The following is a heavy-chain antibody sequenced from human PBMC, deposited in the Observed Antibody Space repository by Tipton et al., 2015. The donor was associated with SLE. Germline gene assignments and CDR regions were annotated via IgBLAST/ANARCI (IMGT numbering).Heavy chain of an antibody. Sequence: GSLRLSCAASGFSFSSDWMSWVRQTPGKGLEWVANIKEDGSDKYYVDSVKGRFTISRDNAKNSLWLQMNSLRVEDTAVYYCAKVGMDVWGQGTTVTVSS. CDR3: AKVGMDV. V-gene: IGHV3-7*01. D-gene: IGHD3-16*01. J-gene: IGHJ6*02. CDR2: IKEDGSDK. CDR1: GFSFSSDW.